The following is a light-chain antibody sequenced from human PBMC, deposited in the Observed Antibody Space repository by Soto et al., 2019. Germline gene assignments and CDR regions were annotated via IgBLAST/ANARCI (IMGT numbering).Light chain of an antibody. V-gene: IGKV3-15*01. CDR2: GAS. CDR3: QQYNNWPRGT. Sequence: ELVMTQSPATLTVSTVAIATLSCRASQSVSSNLAWYQQKPGQAPRLLIHGASTRASGIPARFSGSGSGTEFTLTIRSLQSEDYAVYYCQQYNNWPRGTCGQGNTVDIK. CDR1: QSVSSN. J-gene: IGKJ1*01.